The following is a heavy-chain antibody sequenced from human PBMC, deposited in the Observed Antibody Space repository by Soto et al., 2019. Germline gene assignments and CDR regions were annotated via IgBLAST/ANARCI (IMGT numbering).Heavy chain of an antibody. Sequence: SLKVSCKASGYTFTGYYMHWVRQAPGQGLEWMGWINPNSGGTNYAQKFQGRVTMTRDTSISTAYMELSRLRSDDTAVYYCARDGIVVVPARGMDVWGQGTTVTVSS. D-gene: IGHD2-2*01. CDR1: GYTFTGYY. CDR2: INPNSGGT. CDR3: ARDGIVVVPARGMDV. V-gene: IGHV1-2*02. J-gene: IGHJ6*02.